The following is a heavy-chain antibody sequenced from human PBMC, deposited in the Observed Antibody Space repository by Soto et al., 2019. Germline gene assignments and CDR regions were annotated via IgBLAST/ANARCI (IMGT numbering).Heavy chain of an antibody. D-gene: IGHD3-22*01. V-gene: IGHV3-30*18. CDR1: GFTFSSYG. CDR2: ISYDGSNK. CDR3: AKPDLPLTYYYDSSGCCFDY. J-gene: IGHJ4*02. Sequence: SLRLSCAASGFTFSSYGMHWVRQAPGKGLEWVAVISYDGSNKYYADSVKGRFTISRDSSKNTLYLQMNSLRAEDTAVYYCAKPDLPLTYYYDSSGCCFDYWGQGTLVTVSS.